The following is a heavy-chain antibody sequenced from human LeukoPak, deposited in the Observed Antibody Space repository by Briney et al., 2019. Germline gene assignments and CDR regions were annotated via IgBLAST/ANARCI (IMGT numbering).Heavy chain of an antibody. V-gene: IGHV1-18*01. Sequence: ASVKVSCKASGYTFTSYGISWVRQAPGQGLEWMGWISAYNGNTNYAQKFQGRVTMTRNTSISTAYMELSSLRSEDTAVYYCARVRNTLWCSGGSCYSGYYYYYGMDVWGQGTTVTVSS. J-gene: IGHJ6*02. CDR2: ISAYNGNT. CDR1: GYTFTSYG. CDR3: ARVRNTLWCSGGSCYSGYYYYYGMDV. D-gene: IGHD2-15*01.